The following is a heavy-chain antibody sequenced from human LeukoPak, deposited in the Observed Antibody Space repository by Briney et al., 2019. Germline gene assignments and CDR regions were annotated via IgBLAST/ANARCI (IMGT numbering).Heavy chain of an antibody. J-gene: IGHJ4*02. Sequence: GGSLRLSCAASGFTFSSYSMNWVRQAPGKGLEWVSYISSSSTNIYYADSVKGRFTISRDNAKNSLYLQMNSLRAEDTAVYYCAREGCSSTSCYFFDYWGQGTLVTVSS. CDR1: GFTFSSYS. CDR3: AREGCSSTSCYFFDY. D-gene: IGHD2-2*01. V-gene: IGHV3-48*01. CDR2: ISSSSTNI.